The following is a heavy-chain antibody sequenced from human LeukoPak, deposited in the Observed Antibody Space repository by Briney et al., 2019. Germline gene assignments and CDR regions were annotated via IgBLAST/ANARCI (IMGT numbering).Heavy chain of an antibody. V-gene: IGHV3-11*01. CDR1: GFTFSDYY. Sequence: GGSLRLSCAASGFTFSDYYMSWIRQAPGKGLEWVSYISSSGSTIYYADSVKGRFTISRDNAKNSLYLQMNSLRAEDTAVYYCARLHYDFWSGYSFDCWGQGTLVTVSS. D-gene: IGHD3-3*01. CDR2: ISSSGSTI. J-gene: IGHJ4*02. CDR3: ARLHYDFWSGYSFDC.